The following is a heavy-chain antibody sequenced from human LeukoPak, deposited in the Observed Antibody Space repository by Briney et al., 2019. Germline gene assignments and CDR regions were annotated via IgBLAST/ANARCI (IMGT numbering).Heavy chain of an antibody. CDR3: AKGPLRGTAAAIDY. CDR2: ISYDGRNK. Sequence: GRSLRLSCAASGFTFNNYGMHWVRQAPGKGLEWVAVISYDGRNKHYPDSVKGRFTISRDISTDTLWLQMDSLRTEDTAVYYCAKGPLRGTAAAIDYWGQGTLVTVSS. V-gene: IGHV3-30*18. J-gene: IGHJ4*02. D-gene: IGHD2-2*01. CDR1: GFTFNNYG.